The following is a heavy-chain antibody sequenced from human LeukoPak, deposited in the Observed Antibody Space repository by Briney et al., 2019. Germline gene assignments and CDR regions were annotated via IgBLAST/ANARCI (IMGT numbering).Heavy chain of an antibody. CDR3: ATELRWKDH. D-gene: IGHD4-23*01. V-gene: IGHV1-8*01. CDR2: MKPNSGNT. CDR1: GYTFTNYD. J-gene: IGHJ4*02. Sequence: ASVKVSCKTSGYTFTNYDINWVRQASGQGLEWMGYMKPNSGNTGYAQKFQGRVTMTRDTSISTAYMELSSLTSEDTAVYYCATELRWKDHWGQGTLVTVSS.